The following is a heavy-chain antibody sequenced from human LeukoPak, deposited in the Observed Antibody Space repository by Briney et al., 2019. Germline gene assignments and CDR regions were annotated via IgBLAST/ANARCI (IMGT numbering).Heavy chain of an antibody. CDR3: ARDGCGGNCYLADY. Sequence: PGRSLRLSCAASGFIFSSYVMHWVRQAPGKGLEWVAVIWFDGSKKYYADSVKGRITISRDDSKNTLYLQMNSLRAEDTAVYYCARDGCGGNCYLADYWGQGTLVTVSS. V-gene: IGHV3-33*01. CDR2: IWFDGSKK. D-gene: IGHD2-21*02. CDR1: GFIFSSYV. J-gene: IGHJ4*02.